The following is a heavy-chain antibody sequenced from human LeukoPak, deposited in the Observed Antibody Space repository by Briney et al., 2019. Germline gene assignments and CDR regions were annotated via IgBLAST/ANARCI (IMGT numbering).Heavy chain of an antibody. J-gene: IGHJ4*02. CDR2: ISGSGGST. CDR3: AKYSGSGYSEHFDY. Sequence: PGRSLRLSCAASRFTFSNYAMHWVRQAPGKGLEWVSAISGSGGSTYYADSVKGRFTISRDNSKNTLYLQMNSLRAEDTAVYYCAKYSGSGYSEHFDYWGQGTLVTVSS. CDR1: RFTFSNYA. V-gene: IGHV3-23*01. D-gene: IGHD3-22*01.